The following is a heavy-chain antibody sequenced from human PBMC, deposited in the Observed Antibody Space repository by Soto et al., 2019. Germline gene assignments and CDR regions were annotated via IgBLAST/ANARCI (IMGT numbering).Heavy chain of an antibody. D-gene: IGHD6-13*01. V-gene: IGHV4-59*01. CDR2: IYSSGST. J-gene: IGHJ4*02. CDR1: GGSIIGYY. Sequence: SETMSLTCTVSGGSIIGYYWSWIRQPPGKGLEWIGYIYSSGSTNYNPSLKSRVTISLDTSKNRFSLRLRSVTAADTALYYCARGGQQLVEDYWGQGTLVTGSS. CDR3: ARGGQQLVEDY.